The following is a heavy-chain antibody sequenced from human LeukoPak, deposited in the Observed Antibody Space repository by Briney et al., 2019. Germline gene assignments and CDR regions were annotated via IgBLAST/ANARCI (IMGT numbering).Heavy chain of an antibody. D-gene: IGHD1-7*01. V-gene: IGHV3-48*03. J-gene: IGHJ5*02. CDR1: GFTFSSYE. Sequence: GGSLRLSCAASGFTFSSYEMNWVRQAPGKGLEWVSYISSSGSTIYYADSVKGRFTISRDNAKNSLYLQMNSLRAEDTAVYYCARDLSLYNWNYVDANWFDPWGQGTLVTVSS. CDR3: ARDLSLYNWNYVDANWFDP. CDR2: ISSSGSTI.